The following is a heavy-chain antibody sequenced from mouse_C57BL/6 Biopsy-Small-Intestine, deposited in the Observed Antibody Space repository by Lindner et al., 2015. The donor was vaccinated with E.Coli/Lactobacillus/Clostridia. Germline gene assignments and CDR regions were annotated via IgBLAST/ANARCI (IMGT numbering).Heavy chain of an antibody. J-gene: IGHJ1*01. CDR1: GGTFSRYA. V-gene: IGHV1-81*01. Sequence: SVKVSCKASGGTFSRYAISWVRQAPGHGLEWMGGIIPIFGTANYPQKSQGRVTMTADKSTSTAYMELSSLRSEDTAVYYCARVITFSSYYYYYYDMDVWGQGTTVTVSS. D-gene: IGHD1-1*01. CDR2: IIPIFGTA. CDR3: ARVITFSSYYYYYYDMDV.